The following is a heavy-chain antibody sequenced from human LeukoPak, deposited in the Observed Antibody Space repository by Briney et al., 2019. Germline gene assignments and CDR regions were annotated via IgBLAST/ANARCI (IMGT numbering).Heavy chain of an antibody. J-gene: IGHJ4*02. CDR2: IYYSGSN. CDR1: GGSINSYY. CDR3: ARFGSYFEH. Sequence: SETLSLTCTVSGGSINSYYWSWIRQPPGKRLEWIGHIYYSGSNKNNPSLKSRVTITVDTSKNQFSLKLTSVTAADTAMYVCARFGSYFEHWGQGNLVTVSS. V-gene: IGHV4-59*12. D-gene: IGHD3-10*01.